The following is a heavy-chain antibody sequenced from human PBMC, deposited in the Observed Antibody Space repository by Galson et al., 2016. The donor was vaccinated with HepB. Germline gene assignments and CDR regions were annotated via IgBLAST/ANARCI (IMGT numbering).Heavy chain of an antibody. CDR1: SYY. D-gene: IGHD2-15*01. V-gene: IGHV4-61*07. Sequence: SYYWSWIRQPPGKGLEWIGYIYYSGSTDYNPSLKSRVTISVDTSKNQFSLKLSSVTAADTAVYYCARLHPYCRGGSCYRIGWFDPWGQGTLVTVSS. CDR2: IYYSGST. J-gene: IGHJ5*02. CDR3: ARLHPYCRGGSCYRIGWFDP.